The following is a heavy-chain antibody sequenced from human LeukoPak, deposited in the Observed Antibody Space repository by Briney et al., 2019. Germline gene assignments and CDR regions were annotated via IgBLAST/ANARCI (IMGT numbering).Heavy chain of an antibody. V-gene: IGHV4-59*11. CDR2: IHYSGDT. J-gene: IGHJ4*02. D-gene: IGHD6-13*01. Sequence: SETLSLTCSVSGGSISSHYWSWIRQPPGKGLEWIGNIHYSGDTNHNPSLKSRVTISMDTSKNQFSLKLSSVTAADTAVYYRASIAAAGVYYFDYWGQGTLVTVSS. CDR1: GGSISSHY. CDR3: ASIAAAGVYYFDY.